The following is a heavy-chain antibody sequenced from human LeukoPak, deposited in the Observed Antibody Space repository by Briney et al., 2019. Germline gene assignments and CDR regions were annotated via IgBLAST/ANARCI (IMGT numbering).Heavy chain of an antibody. CDR2: ISYDGSNK. J-gene: IGHJ4*02. V-gene: IGHV3-30-3*01. Sequence: GGSLRLSCAASGFTFSSYAMHWVRQAPGKGLEGVAVISYDGSNKYYADSVKGRFTISRDNSKNTLYLQMNSLRAEDTAVYYCARDHYSSGDARRFDYWGQGTLVTVSS. CDR1: GFTFSSYA. D-gene: IGHD3-10*01. CDR3: ARDHYSSGDARRFDY.